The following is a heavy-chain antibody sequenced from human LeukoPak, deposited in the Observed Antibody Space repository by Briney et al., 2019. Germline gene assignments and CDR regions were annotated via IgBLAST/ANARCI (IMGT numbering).Heavy chain of an antibody. V-gene: IGHV4-34*09. D-gene: IGHD5-18*01. J-gene: IGHJ4*02. CDR2: INHSGST. CDR1: GGSFSGYY. Sequence: SETLSLTCAVYGGSFSGYYWSWIRQPPGKGLEWIGEINHSGSTNYNPSLKSRVTISVDTSKNQFSLKLSSVTAADTAVYYCARDPGPRGYSYGYWGQGTLVTVSS. CDR3: ARDPGPRGYSYGY.